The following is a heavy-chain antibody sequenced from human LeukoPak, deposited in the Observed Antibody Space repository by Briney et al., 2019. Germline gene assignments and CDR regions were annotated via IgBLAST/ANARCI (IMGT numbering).Heavy chain of an antibody. Sequence: SETLSLTCTVSGGSISSYYWNWIRQPPGKGLEWIGYIYYSGSTNYNPSLKSRVTISVDTSKNQFSLKLSSVTAADTAVYYCARGNYYDSSGYYYGFDYWGQGTLVTVSS. D-gene: IGHD3-22*01. CDR2: IYYSGST. CDR1: GGSISSYY. V-gene: IGHV4-59*01. J-gene: IGHJ4*02. CDR3: ARGNYYDSSGYYYGFDY.